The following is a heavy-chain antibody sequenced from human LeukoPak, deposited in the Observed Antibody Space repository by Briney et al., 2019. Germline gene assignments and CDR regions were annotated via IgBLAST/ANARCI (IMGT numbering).Heavy chain of an antibody. CDR1: GYTFTSYY. CDR2: INPSGGST. CDR3: ARDPKHGQAYNWFDP. Sequence: ASVKVSCKASGYTFTSYYMHWVRQAPGQGLEWMGIINPSGGSTSYAQKFQGRVTMTGDTSTSTVYMELSSLRSEDTAVYYCARDPKHGQAYNWFDPWGQGTLVTVSS. V-gene: IGHV1-46*01. J-gene: IGHJ5*02.